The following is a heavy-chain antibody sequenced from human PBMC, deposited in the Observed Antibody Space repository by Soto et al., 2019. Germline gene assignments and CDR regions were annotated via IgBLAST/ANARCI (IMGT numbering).Heavy chain of an antibody. CDR1: GGTFSSYA. D-gene: IGHD4-17*01. V-gene: IGHV1-69*01. Sequence: QVQLVQSGAEVKKPGSSVKVSCKASGGTFSSYAISWVRQAPGQGLEWMGGIIPIFGTANSAQKFQGGVTITADESTSTAYMELSSLRSEDTAVYYCARDGQSYGDYWVYYGMDVWGQGTTVTVSS. CDR3: ARDGQSYGDYWVYYGMDV. J-gene: IGHJ6*02. CDR2: IIPIFGTA.